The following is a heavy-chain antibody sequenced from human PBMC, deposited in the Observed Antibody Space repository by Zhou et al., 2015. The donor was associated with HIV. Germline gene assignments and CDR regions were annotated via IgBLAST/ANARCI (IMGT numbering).Heavy chain of an antibody. J-gene: IGHJ2*01. V-gene: IGHV1-69*12. CDR2: IIPIFGTA. D-gene: IGHD6-13*01. CDR3: ARGNRQQLVSFATGIVRPPHEYFDL. CDR1: GGTFSSYA. Sequence: QVQLVQSGAEVKKPGSSVKVSCKASGGTFSSYAISWVRQAPGQGLEWMGGIIPIFGTANYAQKFQGRVTITADESTSTAYMELSSLRSEDTAVYYCARGNRQQLVSFATGIVRPPHEYFDLWGRGTLVTVSS.